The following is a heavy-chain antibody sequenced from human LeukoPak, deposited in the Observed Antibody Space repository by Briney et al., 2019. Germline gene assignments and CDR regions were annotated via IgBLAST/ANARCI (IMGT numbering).Heavy chain of an antibody. D-gene: IGHD3-22*01. J-gene: IGHJ4*02. V-gene: IGHV3-21*01. CDR2: ISSSSSYI. CDR1: GFTFSSYS. CDR3: ARTYYDSSGYYYSLDY. Sequence: GGSLRLSCAASGFTFSSYSMNWVRQAPGKGLEWVSSISSSSSYIYYADTVKGRFTISRDNAKSSLYLQMNSLRAEDTAVYYWARTYYDSSGYYYSLDYWGQGTLVTVSS.